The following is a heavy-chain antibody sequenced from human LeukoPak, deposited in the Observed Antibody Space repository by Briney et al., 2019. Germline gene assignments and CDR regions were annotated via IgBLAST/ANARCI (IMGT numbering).Heavy chain of an antibody. Sequence: GGSLRVSCAASGFTFSDYYMSWIRQAPGKGLEWVSYISSSGSTIYYADSVKGRFTISRDNAKNSLYLQMNSLRAEDTAVYYCARVGYSSSWYVLDPWGQGTLVTVSS. CDR1: GFTFSDYY. V-gene: IGHV3-11*01. CDR3: ARVGYSSSWYVLDP. D-gene: IGHD6-13*01. CDR2: ISSSGSTI. J-gene: IGHJ5*02.